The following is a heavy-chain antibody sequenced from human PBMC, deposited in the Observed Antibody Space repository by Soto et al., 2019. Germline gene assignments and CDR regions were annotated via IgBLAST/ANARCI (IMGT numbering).Heavy chain of an antibody. CDR1: GGTFSSYA. D-gene: IGHD6-13*01. J-gene: IGHJ4*02. CDR3: AREHSSSWRFDY. Sequence: SVKVSCKASGGTFSSYAISWVRQAPGQGLEWMGGIIPIGTTRSYAQKFQGRVTITADKSTSTAYMELSSLRSEDTAVYYCAREHSSSWRFDYWGQGTLVTVSS. CDR2: IIPIGTTR. V-gene: IGHV1-69*06.